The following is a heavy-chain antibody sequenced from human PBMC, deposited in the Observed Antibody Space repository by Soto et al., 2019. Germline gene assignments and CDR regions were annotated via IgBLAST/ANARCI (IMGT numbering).Heavy chain of an antibody. CDR3: ARDSHPSGFWSGYSSSRDAFDI. J-gene: IGHJ3*02. CDR2: ISYDGSNK. D-gene: IGHD3-3*01. CDR1: GFTFSSYA. Sequence: VGSLRLSCAASGFTFSSYAMHWVRQAPGKGLEWVAVISYDGSNKYYADSVKGRFTISRDNSKNTLYLQMNSLRAEDTAVYYCARDSHPSGFWSGYSSSRDAFDIWGQGTMVTVSS. V-gene: IGHV3-30-3*01.